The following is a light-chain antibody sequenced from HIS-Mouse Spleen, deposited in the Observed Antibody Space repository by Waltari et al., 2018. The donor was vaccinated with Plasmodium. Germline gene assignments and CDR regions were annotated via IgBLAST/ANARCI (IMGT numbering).Light chain of an antibody. V-gene: IGLV2-14*03. CDR1: SSDVGGYNY. J-gene: IGLJ3*02. CDR2: DVS. Sequence: QSALTQPASVSGSPGPSITLSCTGTSSDVGGYNYVSWYQQHPGKAPQLMIYDVSNRPSGVANRFSGSKSGNTASLTISGLQAEDEADYYCSSYTSSSTRVFGGGTK. CDR3: SSYTSSSTRV.